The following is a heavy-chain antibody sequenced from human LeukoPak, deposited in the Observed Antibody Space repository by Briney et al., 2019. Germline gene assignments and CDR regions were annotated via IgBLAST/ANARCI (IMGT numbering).Heavy chain of an antibody. J-gene: IGHJ6*03. CDR2: IYYSGST. CDR1: GGSISSGSYY. CDR3: ARLAPYYYYMDV. D-gene: IGHD6-6*01. Sequence: RPSETLSLTCTVSGGSISSGSYYWGWIRQPPGKGLEWIGSIYYSGSTYYNPSLKSRVTISVDTSKNQFSLKLSSVTAADTAVYYCARLAPYYYYMDVWGKGTTVTVSS. V-gene: IGHV4-39*07.